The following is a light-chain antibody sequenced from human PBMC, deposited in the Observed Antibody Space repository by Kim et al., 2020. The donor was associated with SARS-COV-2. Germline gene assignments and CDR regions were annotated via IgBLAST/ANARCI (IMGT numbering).Light chain of an antibody. V-gene: IGKV2-28*01. Sequence: DIVMTQSPLSLPVTPGEPASISCRSSQSLLHSNGYNYLDWYLQKPGQSPQLLIYLGSNRASGVPDRFSGSGSGTDFTLKIRRVEAEDVGVYYCMQALQDPQTFGQGTKVDIK. CDR1: QSLLHSNGYNY. CDR2: LGS. CDR3: MQALQDPQT. J-gene: IGKJ1*01.